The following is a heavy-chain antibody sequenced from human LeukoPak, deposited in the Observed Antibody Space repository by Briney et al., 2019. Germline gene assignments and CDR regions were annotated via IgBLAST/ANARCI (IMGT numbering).Heavy chain of an antibody. CDR3: ARDFEVFGDRDY. Sequence: ASVKVSCKASGHTFTSYGISWVRQAPGQGLEWMGWISAYNGNTNYAQKLQGRVIMTTDTSTSTAYMELRSLRSDDTAVYYCARDFEVFGDRDYWGQGTLVTVSS. J-gene: IGHJ4*02. D-gene: IGHD3-16*01. CDR1: GHTFTSYG. CDR2: ISAYNGNT. V-gene: IGHV1-18*01.